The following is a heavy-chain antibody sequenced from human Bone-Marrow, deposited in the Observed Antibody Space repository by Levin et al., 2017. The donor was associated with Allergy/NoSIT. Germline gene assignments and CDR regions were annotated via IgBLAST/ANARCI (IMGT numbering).Heavy chain of an antibody. CDR1: GYSFTSYW. D-gene: IGHD3-22*01. V-gene: IGHV5-51*01. CDR3: ARHDSADSSGYYYSY. CDR2: IYPGDSDT. J-gene: IGHJ4*02. Sequence: AASVKVSCKGSGYSFTSYWIGWVRQMPGKGLEWMGIIYPGDSDTRYSPSFQGQVTISADKSISTAYLQWSSLKASDTAMYYCARHDSADSSGYYYSYWGQGTLVTVSS.